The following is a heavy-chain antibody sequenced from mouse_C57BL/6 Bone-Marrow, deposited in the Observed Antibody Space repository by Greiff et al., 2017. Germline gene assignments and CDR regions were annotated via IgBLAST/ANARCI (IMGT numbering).Heavy chain of an antibody. D-gene: IGHD1-1*01. CDR2: INPSTGGT. Sequence: EVKLQESGPELVKPGASVKIYCKASGYSFTGYYMNWVKQSPEKSLEWIGEINPSTGGTTYNQKFKAKATLTVDKSSSTAYMQLKSLTSEDSAVYYCARAHYYGSSYGFFAYWGQGTLVTVSA. CDR1: GYSFTGYY. CDR3: ARAHYYGSSYGFFAY. V-gene: IGHV1-42*01. J-gene: IGHJ3*01.